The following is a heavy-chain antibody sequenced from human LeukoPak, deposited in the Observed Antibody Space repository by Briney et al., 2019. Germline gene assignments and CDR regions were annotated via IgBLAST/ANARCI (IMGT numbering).Heavy chain of an antibody. CDR2: ISSSGAT. V-gene: IGHV4-4*09. CDR1: GGSISDHY. J-gene: IGHJ3*01. D-gene: IGHD1-14*01. Sequence: SETLSLTCTVSGGSISDHYCNWIRQPPGKGLEWIGYISSSGATKYNPSLKSRVTTSVNTSKNQFSLRLSSVTAADTAAYYCATWEPAYEALAVWGQGTMVTVSS. CDR3: ATWEPAYEALAV.